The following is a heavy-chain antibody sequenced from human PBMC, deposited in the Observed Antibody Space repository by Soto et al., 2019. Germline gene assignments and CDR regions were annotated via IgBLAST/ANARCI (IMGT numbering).Heavy chain of an antibody. V-gene: IGHV3-23*01. CDR1: GFTFSNYA. CDR2: ISGSGDNT. CDR3: AKGREWVPPPTFDN. J-gene: IGHJ4*02. D-gene: IGHD3-3*01. Sequence: GGSLRLACAASGFTFSNYAMSWVRQAPGKGLEWVSSISGSGDNTYFADSVKGRFTISRDNSKHTLYLQMNSLRAEDTAVYYCAKGREWVPPPTFDNWGQGTLVTVSS.